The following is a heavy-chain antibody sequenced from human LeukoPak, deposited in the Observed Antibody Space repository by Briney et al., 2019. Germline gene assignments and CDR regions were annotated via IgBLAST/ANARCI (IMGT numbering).Heavy chain of an antibody. J-gene: IGHJ4*02. CDR2: TSYDGSNK. CDR3: ARGPYYYDSSGYLDY. V-gene: IGHV3-30-3*01. Sequence: PGRSLRLSCAASGFTFSSYAMHWVRQAPGKGLEWVAVTSYDGSNKYYADSVKGRFTISRDNSKNTLYLQMNSLRAEDTAVYYCARGPYYYDSSGYLDYWGQGTLVTVSS. D-gene: IGHD3-22*01. CDR1: GFTFSSYA.